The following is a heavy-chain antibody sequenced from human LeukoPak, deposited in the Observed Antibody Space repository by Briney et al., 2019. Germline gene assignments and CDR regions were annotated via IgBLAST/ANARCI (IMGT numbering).Heavy chain of an antibody. V-gene: IGHV5-51*01. CDR1: GYSFTNYW. Sequence: GESLKISCQGSGYSFTNYWIGWVRQMPRKGLEWMGVIYPGDSDIRYSPSFQGQVTISADKSISTAYVQWSSLKASYTAMCYCARRAETPNCVCCLFDYWGQGTLVTVSS. CDR3: ARRAETPNCVCCLFDY. D-gene: IGHD2-8*01. CDR2: IYPGDSDI. J-gene: IGHJ4*02.